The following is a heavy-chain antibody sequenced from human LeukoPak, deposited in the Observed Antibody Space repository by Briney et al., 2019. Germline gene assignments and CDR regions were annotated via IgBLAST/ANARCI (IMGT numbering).Heavy chain of an antibody. CDR1: GFTFSSYS. J-gene: IGHJ6*02. Sequence: GGSLRLSCAASGFTFSSYSMNWVRQAPGKGLEWVSSVSSSSSYIYYADSVKGRFTISRDNAKNSLYLQMNSLRAEDTAVYYCARDRLTGYYGMDVWGQGTTVTVSS. CDR3: ARDRLTGYYGMDV. CDR2: VSSSSSYI. D-gene: IGHD1-14*01. V-gene: IGHV3-21*01.